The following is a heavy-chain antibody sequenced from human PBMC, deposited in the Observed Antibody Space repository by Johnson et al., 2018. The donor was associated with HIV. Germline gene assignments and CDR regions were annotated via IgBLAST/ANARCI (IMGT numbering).Heavy chain of an antibody. CDR3: AKDLRGRYYFGGNALEI. J-gene: IGHJ3*02. D-gene: IGHD1-26*01. Sequence: QVQLVESGGGVVQPGRSLRLSCAASGFIFSSYAMCWIRRAPGKGLEWVAVITFDGSTKHYADSVKGRFTISRDNSKNTLYLQMNSLRAEDTAVYYCAKDLRGRYYFGGNALEIWGKGTMVTVSS. V-gene: IGHV3-30-3*01. CDR1: GFIFSSYA. CDR2: ITFDGSTK.